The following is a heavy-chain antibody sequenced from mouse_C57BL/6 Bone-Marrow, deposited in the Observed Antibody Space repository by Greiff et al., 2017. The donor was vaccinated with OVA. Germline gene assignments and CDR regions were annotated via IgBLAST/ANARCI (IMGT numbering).Heavy chain of an antibody. J-gene: IGHJ4*01. V-gene: IGHV5-15*01. Sequence: EVKLMDSGGGLVQPGGSLKLSCAASGFTFSDYGMAWVRQAPRKGPEWVAFISNLAYSIYYADTVTGRFTISRENAKNTLYLEMSSLRSEDTAMYYCARKLGQGAMDYWGQGTSVTVSS. CDR2: ISNLAYSI. CDR3: ARKLGQGAMDY. CDR1: GFTFSDYG. D-gene: IGHD4-1*01.